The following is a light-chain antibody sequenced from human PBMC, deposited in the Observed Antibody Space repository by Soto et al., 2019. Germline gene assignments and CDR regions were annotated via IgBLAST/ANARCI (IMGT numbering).Light chain of an antibody. CDR1: SSDIGGYNY. Sequence: QSALTQPGSVSGSPGQSITISCTGTSSDIGGYNYVSCYKQHPGKAPKLMIYEVTNRPSGVSTRFSGSKSGNTASLTISGLQAEDDADYYCCSFTSGNTAYVFGTGTKVTVL. J-gene: IGLJ1*01. V-gene: IGLV2-14*01. CDR2: EVT. CDR3: CSFTSGNTAYV.